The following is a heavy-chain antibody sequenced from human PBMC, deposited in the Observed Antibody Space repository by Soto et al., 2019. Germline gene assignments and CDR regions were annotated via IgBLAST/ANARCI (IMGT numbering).Heavy chain of an antibody. CDR1: GGSINSYY. D-gene: IGHD5-18*01. CDR3: ARHRYSYGVYYFDY. CDR2: IYYSGST. Sequence: PSETLSLTCTVSGGSINSYYCSWIRQPPGKGLEWIGYIYYSGSTNYSPSLKSRVTISVDTSKNQFSLRLSSVTAADTALYYCARHRYSYGVYYFDYWGQGTLVTVSS. V-gene: IGHV4-59*08. J-gene: IGHJ4*02.